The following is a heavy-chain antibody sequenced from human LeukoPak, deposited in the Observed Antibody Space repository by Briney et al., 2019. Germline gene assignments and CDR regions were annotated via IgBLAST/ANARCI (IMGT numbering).Heavy chain of an antibody. V-gene: IGHV3-74*01. CDR3: AGDGTFDN. Sequence: GSLRLSCAASGFTFRNYWMHWIRQGPGKELVWVSRISGDGTTTHYADSTQGRFTISRDNAKNTLYLQMNSLRVEDTALYYCAGDGTFDNWGQGTLVTVSS. J-gene: IGHJ4*02. CDR1: GFTFRNYW. CDR2: ISGDGTTT. D-gene: IGHD6-13*01.